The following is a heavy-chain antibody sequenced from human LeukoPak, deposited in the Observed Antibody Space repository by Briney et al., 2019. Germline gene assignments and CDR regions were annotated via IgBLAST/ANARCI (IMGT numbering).Heavy chain of an antibody. J-gene: IGHJ1*01. CDR2: IKEDGSVK. CDR1: GFTFSSYW. CDR3: ARDQNFQQ. V-gene: IGHV3-7*01. Sequence: GGSLRLSCAASGFTFSSYWMSWVRQAPGKGLEWVANIKEDGSVKYYVDSVKGRFTISRDNTKNSLYLQMNSLRVEDTAVYYCARDQNFQQWGQGTLVTVSS.